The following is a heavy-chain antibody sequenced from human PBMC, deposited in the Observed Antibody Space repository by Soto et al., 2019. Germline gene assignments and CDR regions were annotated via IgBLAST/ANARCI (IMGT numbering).Heavy chain of an antibody. J-gene: IGHJ6*02. CDR1: GFTFSSYG. Sequence: QVQLVESGGGVVQPGRSLRLSCAASGFTFSSYGMHWVRQAPGKGLEGWAVIWYDGSNKYYADSVKGRFTISRDNSKNTLYLQMNSLRAEDTAVYYCARRMKYYYDSSGYYPGGMDVWGQGTTVTVSS. CDR2: IWYDGSNK. CDR3: ARRMKYYYDSSGYYPGGMDV. D-gene: IGHD3-22*01. V-gene: IGHV3-33*01.